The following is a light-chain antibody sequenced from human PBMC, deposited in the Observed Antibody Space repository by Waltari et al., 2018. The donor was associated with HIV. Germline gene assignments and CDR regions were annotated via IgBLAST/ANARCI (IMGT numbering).Light chain of an antibody. Sequence: QSVLTQPPSASGTPAPRVTIPCSGGSPNIGLSHAYWYQQFPGTAPKLLIYRDNQRPPGVPDRFSGSKSGTSASLVISGLRSEDEADYYCAAWDDRLSGLFGGGTKVTVL. CDR3: AAWDDRLSGL. CDR2: RDN. J-gene: IGLJ2*01. V-gene: IGLV1-47*01. CDR1: SPNIGLSH.